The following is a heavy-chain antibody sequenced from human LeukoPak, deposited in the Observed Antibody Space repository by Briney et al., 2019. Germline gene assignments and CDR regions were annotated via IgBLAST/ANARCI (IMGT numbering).Heavy chain of an antibody. D-gene: IGHD1-26*01. V-gene: IGHV3-7*01. CDR2: IKLDGSEE. J-gene: IGHJ4*02. Sequence: PGRSLRLSCAASGFTFSSSWMSWVRQAPATGLEWVANIKLDGSEEYYVDSVRGRFTISRDNAKNSLYLQMNSLRVEDTGVYYCARDQVGDFDYWGQGTLVTVAS. CDR1: GFTFSSSW. CDR3: ARDQVGDFDY.